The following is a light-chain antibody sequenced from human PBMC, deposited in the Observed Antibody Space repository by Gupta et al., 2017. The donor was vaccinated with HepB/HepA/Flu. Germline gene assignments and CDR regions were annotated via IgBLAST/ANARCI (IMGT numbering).Light chain of an antibody. CDR2: QDS. Sequence: SYDLTQPPSVSVSPGQTASITCSGDKLGDKYACWYQQKPGQSPVLVIYQDSKRPSGIPERFSGSNSGNTATLTISGTQAMDEADYYCQAWDSSILFGGGTKLTVL. CDR3: QAWDSSIL. J-gene: IGLJ2*01. CDR1: KLGDKY. V-gene: IGLV3-1*01.